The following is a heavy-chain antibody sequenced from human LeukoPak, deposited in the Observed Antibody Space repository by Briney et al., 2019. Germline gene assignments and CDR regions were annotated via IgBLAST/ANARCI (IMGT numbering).Heavy chain of an antibody. J-gene: IGHJ6*02. Sequence: SETLSLTCTVSGGSISSYYWSWIRQPPGKGLEWIGYIYYSGSTNYNPYLKSRVTISVDTSKNQFSLKLSSVTAADTAVYYCARSAPYSSGWYGGDYYYYYGMDVWGQGTTVTVSS. CDR2: IYYSGST. D-gene: IGHD6-19*01. CDR1: GGSISSYY. V-gene: IGHV4-59*08. CDR3: ARSAPYSSGWYGGDYYYYYGMDV.